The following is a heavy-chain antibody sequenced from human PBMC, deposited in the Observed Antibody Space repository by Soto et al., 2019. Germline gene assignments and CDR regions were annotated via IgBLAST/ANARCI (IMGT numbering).Heavy chain of an antibody. Sequence: GSLRLSCAASGFTVSSNYMSWVRQAPGKGLEWVSVIYSGGSTYYADSVKGRFTISRHNSKNTLYLQMNSLRAEDTAVYYCARDIGVRGVISYYYYYMDVWGKGTTVTVSS. CDR1: GFTVSSNY. CDR2: IYSGGST. D-gene: IGHD3-10*01. CDR3: ARDIGVRGVISYYYYYMDV. V-gene: IGHV3-53*04. J-gene: IGHJ6*03.